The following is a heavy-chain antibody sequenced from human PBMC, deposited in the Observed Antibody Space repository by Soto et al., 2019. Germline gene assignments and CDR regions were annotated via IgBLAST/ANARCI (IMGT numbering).Heavy chain of an antibody. J-gene: IGHJ4*02. V-gene: IGHV1-46*01. Sequence: ASVKVSCTASGYTFTSYYMHWVRQAPGQGLEWMGIINPSGGSTSYAQKFQGRVTMTRDTSTSTVYMELSSLRSEDTAVYYCARATVVLRFLEAWGQGTLVTVSS. CDR3: ARATVVLRFLEA. CDR1: GYTFTSYY. CDR2: INPSGGST. D-gene: IGHD3-3*01.